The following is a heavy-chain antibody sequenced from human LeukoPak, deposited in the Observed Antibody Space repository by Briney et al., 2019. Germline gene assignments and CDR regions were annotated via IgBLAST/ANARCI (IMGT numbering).Heavy chain of an antibody. J-gene: IGHJ5*02. Sequence: ASVKVSCKASGYTFTGYYMHWLRQAPGQGLGWMGGINPNSGGTNYAQKFQGRVTMTRDTSISTAYMELSRLRSDDTAVYYCARGSRVGYQLLYERVNEGNWFDPWGQGTLVTVSS. CDR3: ARGSRVGYQLLYERVNEGNWFDP. CDR1: GYTFTGYY. CDR2: INPNSGGT. D-gene: IGHD2-2*02. V-gene: IGHV1-2*02.